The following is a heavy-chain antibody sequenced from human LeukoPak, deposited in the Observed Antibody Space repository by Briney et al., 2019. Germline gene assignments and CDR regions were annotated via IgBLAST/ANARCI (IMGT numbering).Heavy chain of an antibody. D-gene: IGHD3-3*01. J-gene: IGHJ3*02. V-gene: IGHV3-7*01. CDR3: ARVKYFDFWSSNDAFDI. Sequence: PGGSLRLSCAASGFTFSDYWMTWVRQAPGKGLEWVANIKQDGSEKYYVDSVKGRFTISRDSAKNSLYLQMNSLRAEDTAVYYCARVKYFDFWSSNDAFDIWGQGTMVTVSS. CDR1: GFTFSDYW. CDR2: IKQDGSEK.